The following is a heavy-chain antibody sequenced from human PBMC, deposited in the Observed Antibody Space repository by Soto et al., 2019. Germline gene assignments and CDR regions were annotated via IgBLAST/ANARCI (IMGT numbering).Heavy chain of an antibody. D-gene: IGHD2-21*02. J-gene: IGHJ4*02. V-gene: IGHV3-30*03. CDR2: ISKDGSVK. CDR3: ARGGGIVVVTAPYDH. CDR1: GFTFSSYG. Sequence: PGGSLRLSCAASGFTFSSYGMHWVRQAPGKGLEWVAVISKDGSVKYYADSVKGRFTISRDNSKNTLYLQMNSLGAEDTAAYYCARGGGIVVVTAPYDHWGQGTLVTVSS.